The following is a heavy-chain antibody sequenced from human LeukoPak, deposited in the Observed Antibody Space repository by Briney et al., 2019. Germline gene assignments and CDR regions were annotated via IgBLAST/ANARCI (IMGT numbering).Heavy chain of an antibody. Sequence: PGGSLRLSCAASGFTFSSYGVHWVRQAPGKGLKWVAFIRYDGSNKYYADSVKGRFTISRDNSKNTLYLQMNSLRAEDTAVYYCAKDNSLPPHPFDYWGQGTLVTVSS. D-gene: IGHD2/OR15-2a*01. V-gene: IGHV3-30*02. CDR3: AKDNSLPPHPFDY. CDR1: GFTFSSYG. J-gene: IGHJ4*02. CDR2: IRYDGSNK.